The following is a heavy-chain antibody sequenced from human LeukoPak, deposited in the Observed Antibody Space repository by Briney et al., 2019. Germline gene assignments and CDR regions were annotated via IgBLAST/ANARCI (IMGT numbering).Heavy chain of an antibody. J-gene: IGHJ5*02. CDR1: GGSISSGTYY. CDR2: MYYGVTT. D-gene: IGHD6-19*01. Sequence: SETLSLTCSVSGGSISSGTYYGGWIRQPPGKGLEGIGNMYYGVTTYYNPSLKSRVTISADTSKNQFSLKLFSVTAADTAVYYCARVAGNGDNWFDRWGQGTLVTVSS. CDR3: ARVAGNGDNWFDR. V-gene: IGHV4-39*01.